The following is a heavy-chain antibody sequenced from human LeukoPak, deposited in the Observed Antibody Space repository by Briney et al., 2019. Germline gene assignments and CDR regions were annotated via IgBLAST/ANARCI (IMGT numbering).Heavy chain of an antibody. CDR3: ARGSGYSSAREVDY. Sequence: GESLTISCKASGYSFTSHWIGWVRPMSGKGLEWMGVIFPGDSDTSYSPSFQGQVTISVDKSITTAYLQWSSLKASDTAMYFCARGSGYSSAREVDYWGQGTLVTVSS. CDR2: IFPGDSDT. J-gene: IGHJ4*02. CDR1: GYSFTSHW. D-gene: IGHD6-19*01. V-gene: IGHV5-51*01.